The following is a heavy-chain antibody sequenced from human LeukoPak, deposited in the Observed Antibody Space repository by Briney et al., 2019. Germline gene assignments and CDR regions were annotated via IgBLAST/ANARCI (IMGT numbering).Heavy chain of an antibody. CDR2: IRYDGSNK. D-gene: IGHD3-3*01. CDR3: AKGVTIFGVVTHYYYMDV. J-gene: IGHJ6*03. V-gene: IGHV3-30*02. Sequence: GGSLRLSCAASGFTFSSYGMHWVRPAPGQGLEWVAFIRYDGSNKYYADSVKGRFTISRDNSKNTLYLQMNSLRAEDTAVYYCAKGVTIFGVVTHYYYMDVWGKGTTVTVSS. CDR1: GFTFSSYG.